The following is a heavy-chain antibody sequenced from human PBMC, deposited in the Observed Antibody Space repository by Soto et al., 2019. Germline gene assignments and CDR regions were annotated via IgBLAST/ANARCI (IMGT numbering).Heavy chain of an antibody. CDR2: ISAYNGNT. CDR3: ARDPGPAAIPFYYGMDV. D-gene: IGHD2-2*01. J-gene: IGHJ6*02. CDR1: GYTFTSYG. Sequence: QVQLVQSGAEVKKPGASVKVSCKASGYTFTSYGISCVRQAPGQGFEWMGWISAYNGNTNYAQQLQGRVTMTTDTSTSTAYMELRSLRSDDTAVYYCARDPGPAAIPFYYGMDVWGQGTTVTVSS. V-gene: IGHV1-18*01.